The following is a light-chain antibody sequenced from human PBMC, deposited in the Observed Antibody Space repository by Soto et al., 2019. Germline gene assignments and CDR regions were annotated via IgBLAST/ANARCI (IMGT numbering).Light chain of an antibody. CDR3: SSYTSSRAYV. J-gene: IGLJ1*01. CDR1: SSDVGGYNY. Sequence: QSVLTQPASVSGSPGQSITISSTGTSSDVGGYNYVSWYQQQSGKAPKLMIHEVSNRPSGVSNRFSGSKSGNTASLTISGLQAEDEADYYCSSYTSSRAYVFGIGTKVTAL. V-gene: IGLV2-14*01. CDR2: EVS.